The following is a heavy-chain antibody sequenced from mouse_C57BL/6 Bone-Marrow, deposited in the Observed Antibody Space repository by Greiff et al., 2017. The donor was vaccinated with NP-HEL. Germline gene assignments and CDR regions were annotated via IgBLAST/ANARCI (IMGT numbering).Heavy chain of an antibody. D-gene: IGHD1-1*01. CDR3: ARDWDYGSRFAY. V-gene: IGHV5-4*01. Sequence: EVKVEESGGGLVKPGGSLKLSCAASGFTFSSYAMSWVRQTPEKRLEWVATISDGGSYTYYPDNVKGRFTISRDNAKNNLYLQMSHLKSEDTAMYYCARDWDYGSRFAYWGQGTLVTVSA. CDR2: ISDGGSYT. J-gene: IGHJ3*01. CDR1: GFTFSSYA.